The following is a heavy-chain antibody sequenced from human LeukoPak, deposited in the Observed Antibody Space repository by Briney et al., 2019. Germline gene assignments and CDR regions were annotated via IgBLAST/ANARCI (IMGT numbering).Heavy chain of an antibody. D-gene: IGHD2-15*01. CDR1: GFTFSSYW. V-gene: IGHV3-30*18. J-gene: IGHJ4*02. CDR3: AKAKDIVVVVAATLDY. CDR2: ISYDGSNK. Sequence: GGSLRLSCVASGFTFSSYWMHWVRQAPGKGLEWVAVISYDGSNKYYADSVKGRFTISRDNSKNTLYLQMNSLRAEDTAVYYCAKAKDIVVVVAATLDYWGQGTLVTVSS.